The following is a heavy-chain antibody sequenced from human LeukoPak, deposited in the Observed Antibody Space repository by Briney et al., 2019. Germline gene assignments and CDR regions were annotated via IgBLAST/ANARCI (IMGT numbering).Heavy chain of an antibody. CDR2: INHSGST. J-gene: IGHJ4*02. CDR3: ARVARGNKAPANY. CDR1: GGSFSGYY. V-gene: IGHV4-34*01. Sequence: PSETLSLTCAVYGGSFSGYYWSWIRQPPGKGLEWIGEINHSGSTNYNPSLKSRVTISVDTSKNQFSLKLSSVTAADTAVYYCARVARGNKAPANYWGQGTLVTVSS. D-gene: IGHD2/OR15-2a*01.